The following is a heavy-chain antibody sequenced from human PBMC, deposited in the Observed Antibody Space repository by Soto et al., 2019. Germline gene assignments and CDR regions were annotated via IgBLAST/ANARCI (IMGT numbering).Heavy chain of an antibody. CDR1: GFSFISYV. J-gene: IGHJ1*01. CDR3: AREDESSGHAGTFHH. D-gene: IGHD3-22*01. V-gene: IGHV3-30*03. CDR2: ISIDGSST. Sequence: QVQLVESGGGVVQPGRSLRLSCTASGFSFISYVMHWVGQGPGEGLEWVAGISIDGSSTHYADSVKGRFTISRDNSKNTLYLQMDSLTAEETTVYYCAREDESSGHAGTFHHWGQGTLVTVSS.